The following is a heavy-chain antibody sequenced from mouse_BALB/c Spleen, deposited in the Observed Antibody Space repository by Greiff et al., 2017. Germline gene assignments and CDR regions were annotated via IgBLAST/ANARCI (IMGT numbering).Heavy chain of an antibody. Sequence: QVQLQQSGPELVKPGASVRISCKASGYTFTSYYIHWVKQRPGQGLEWIGWIYPGNVNTKYNEKFKGKATLTADKSSSTAYMQLSSLTSEDSAVYFCARITQDAMDYWGQGTSVTVSS. CDR3: ARITQDAMDY. V-gene: IGHV1S56*01. CDR2: IYPGNVNT. D-gene: IGHD1-1*01. CDR1: GYTFTSYY. J-gene: IGHJ4*01.